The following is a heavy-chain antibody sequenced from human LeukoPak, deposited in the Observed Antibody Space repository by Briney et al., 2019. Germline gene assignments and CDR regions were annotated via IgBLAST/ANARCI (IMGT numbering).Heavy chain of an antibody. CDR1: GGSISSYY. CDR3: ARVNEHVWGSYRPMYYYFDY. V-gene: IGHV4-59*01. J-gene: IGHJ4*02. CDR2: IYYSGST. D-gene: IGHD3-16*02. Sequence: SETLSLTCTVSGGSISSYYWSWIRQPPGKGLEWIGYIYYSGSTNYNPSLKSRVTISVDTSKNQFSLKLSSVTAADTAVYYCARVNEHVWGSYRPMYYYFDYWGQGTLVTVSS.